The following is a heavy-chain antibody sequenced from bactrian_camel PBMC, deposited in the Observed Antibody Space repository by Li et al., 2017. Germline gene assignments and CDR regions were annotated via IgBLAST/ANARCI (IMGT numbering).Heavy chain of an antibody. Sequence: HVQLVESGGGSVQAGGSLRLSCAASGYSVSTGYMAWFRQAPGKEREGVAAIDTAGAPAFTYAVAGRFTISKDNAKNTLYLQMNSLKPEDTAMYYCAADEYNLGLARSYTYWGQGTQVTVS. CDR3: AADEYNLGLARSYTY. D-gene: IGHD5*01. CDR2: IDTAGAP. J-gene: IGHJ4*01. CDR1: GYSVSTGY. V-gene: IGHV3S53*01.